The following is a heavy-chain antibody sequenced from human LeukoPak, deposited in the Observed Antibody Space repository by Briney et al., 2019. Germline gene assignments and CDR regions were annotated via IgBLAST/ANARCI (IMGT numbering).Heavy chain of an antibody. Sequence: SETLSLTCTVSGGSINSYCWGWIRQPPGKGLEWIGYIYYSGSTNYNPSLKSRVTISVDTSKNQFSLKVTSVTAADTAVYYCARKGSGSYFDYWGQGTLATVS. CDR3: ARKGSGSYFDY. V-gene: IGHV4-59*01. J-gene: IGHJ4*02. CDR2: IYYSGST. CDR1: GGSINSYC. D-gene: IGHD1-26*01.